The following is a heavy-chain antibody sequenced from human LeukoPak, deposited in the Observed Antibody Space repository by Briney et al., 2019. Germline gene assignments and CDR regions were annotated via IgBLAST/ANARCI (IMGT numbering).Heavy chain of an antibody. D-gene: IGHD5-12*01. CDR3: AWGYSGYVAYYYYGMDV. J-gene: IGHJ6*02. V-gene: IGHV1-18*01. CDR1: GYTFTSYG. CDR2: ISAYNGNT. Sequence: ASVKVSCKASGYTFTSYGISWVRQAPGQGLEWMGWISAYNGNTNYAQKLQGRVTMTTDTSTSTAYMELRSLRSDDTAVYYCAWGYSGYVAYYYYGMDVWGQGTTVTVSS.